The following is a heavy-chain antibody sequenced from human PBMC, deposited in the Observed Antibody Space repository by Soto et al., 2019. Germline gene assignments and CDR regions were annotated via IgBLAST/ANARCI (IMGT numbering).Heavy chain of an antibody. Sequence: EVQLVESGGGLVKPGGSLRLSCAASGFTFSNAWMNWVRQAPGKGLEWVGRIKSKTDGGTTDYAAPVKGRFTISRDDSKNTLYLQMNSLKTEDTAVYYCTTDYIAAAGPSFDYWGQGTLVTVSS. CDR1: GFTFSNAW. CDR3: TTDYIAAAGPSFDY. D-gene: IGHD6-13*01. CDR2: IKSKTDGGTT. V-gene: IGHV3-15*07. J-gene: IGHJ4*02.